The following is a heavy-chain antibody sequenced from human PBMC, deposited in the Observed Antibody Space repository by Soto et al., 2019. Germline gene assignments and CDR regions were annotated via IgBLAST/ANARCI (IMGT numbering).Heavy chain of an antibody. CDR1: GYTFTRSG. Sequence: ASVKVSCKASGYTFTRSGISWVRQAPGQGLEWMGWINTYNGDTNYAQTFQGRVTMTTNTSTSTAYMELRSLRSEDTAVYYCAGETTGTNYGMDVWGQGTTVTVS. CDR2: INTYNGDT. V-gene: IGHV1-18*01. D-gene: IGHD1-1*01. CDR3: AGETTGTNYGMDV. J-gene: IGHJ6*02.